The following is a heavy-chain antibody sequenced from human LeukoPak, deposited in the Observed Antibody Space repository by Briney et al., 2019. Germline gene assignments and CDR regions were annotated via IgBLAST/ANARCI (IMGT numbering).Heavy chain of an antibody. Sequence: SETLSLTCKVSGPPINSHHWNWIRQPPGKGLEWIGYIYYSGSTNYNPSLKSRVTISIDTSKNQFSLKLNSVTAADTAVYYCAREVSDYGGNWFDPWGQGTLVTVSS. J-gene: IGHJ5*02. CDR3: AREVSDYGGNWFDP. V-gene: IGHV4-59*11. CDR2: IYYSGST. CDR1: GPPINSHH. D-gene: IGHD4/OR15-4a*01.